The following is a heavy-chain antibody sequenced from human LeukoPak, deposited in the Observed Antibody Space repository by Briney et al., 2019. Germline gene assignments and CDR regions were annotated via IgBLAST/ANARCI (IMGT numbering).Heavy chain of an antibody. D-gene: IGHD5-24*01. J-gene: IGHJ4*02. CDR2: INHSGST. Sequence: SETLSLTCAVYGGSFSGYYWSWIRQPPGKGLEGIGEINHSGSTNYNPSLKSRVSISVDPSKNQFSMKLNSVTAADTAVYYCARDRRWLPLRRMYSGIDYWGQGTLVTVSS. CDR1: GGSFSGYY. CDR3: ARDRRWLPLRRMYSGIDY. V-gene: IGHV4-34*01.